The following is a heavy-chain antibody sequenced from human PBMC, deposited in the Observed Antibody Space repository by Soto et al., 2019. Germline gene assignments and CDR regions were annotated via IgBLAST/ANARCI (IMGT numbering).Heavy chain of an antibody. V-gene: IGHV1-18*01. D-gene: IGHD3-22*01. Sequence: ASVKVSCKASGYTFTSYGISWVRQAPGQGLEWMGWISAYNGNTNYAQKLQGRVTMTTDTSTSTAYMELRSLRSDDTAVYYCARDEYYYDSSGHSGDFDYWGQGTLVTVSS. CDR3: ARDEYYYDSSGHSGDFDY. J-gene: IGHJ4*02. CDR2: ISAYNGNT. CDR1: GYTFTSYG.